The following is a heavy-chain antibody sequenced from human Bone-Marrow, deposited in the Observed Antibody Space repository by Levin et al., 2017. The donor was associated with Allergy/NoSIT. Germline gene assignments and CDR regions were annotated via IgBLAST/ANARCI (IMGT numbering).Heavy chain of an antibody. CDR3: ARDGDTVTQGGAFDI. CDR1: GFTFSSSA. D-gene: IGHD4-17*01. CDR2: ISYDGSNK. V-gene: IGHV3-30*04. J-gene: IGHJ3*02. Sequence: LSLTCAASGFTFSSSAMHWVRQAPGKGLEWVAVISYDGSNKYYADSVKGRFTISRDNSKNTLYLQMNSLRAEDTAVYYCARDGDTVTQGGAFDIWGQGTMVTVSS.